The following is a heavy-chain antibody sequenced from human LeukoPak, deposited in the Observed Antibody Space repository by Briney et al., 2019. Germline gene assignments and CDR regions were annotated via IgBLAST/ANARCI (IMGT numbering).Heavy chain of an antibody. CDR1: GFTFSSYE. D-gene: IGHD2-8*01. J-gene: IGHJ6*04. CDR3: ARGGGVYYYYYGMDV. CDR2: ISSSGSTI. V-gene: IGHV3-48*03. Sequence: PGGSLRLSCAASGFTFSSYEVNWVRQAPGKGLEWVSYISSSGSTINYADSVKGRFTISRDNAKNSLYLQMNSLRAEDTAVYYCARGGGVYYYYYGMDVWGKGTTVTVSS.